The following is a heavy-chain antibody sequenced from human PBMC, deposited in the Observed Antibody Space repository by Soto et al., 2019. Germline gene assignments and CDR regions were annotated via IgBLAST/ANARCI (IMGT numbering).Heavy chain of an antibody. J-gene: IGHJ3*02. CDR2: ISSDGSST. CDR3: ARCWYFYDSSSYYSGGAFDI. Sequence: EVQLVESGGGLVQPGGSLRLSCAASGFTFSSYWMHWVRQGPGKELVWVSRISSDGSSTNYADSVKGRFTISRDNAKNTVDLQMNSLRAEDTAVYYCARCWYFYDSSSYYSGGAFDIWGHGTMVTVSS. D-gene: IGHD3-22*01. CDR1: GFTFSSYW. V-gene: IGHV3-74*01.